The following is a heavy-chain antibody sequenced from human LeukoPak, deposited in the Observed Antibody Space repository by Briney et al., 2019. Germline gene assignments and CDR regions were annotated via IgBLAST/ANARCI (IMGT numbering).Heavy chain of an antibody. CDR1: GGSISSGGYY. V-gene: IGHV4-31*03. CDR3: AREDYYDSSGERFDAFDI. J-gene: IGHJ3*02. D-gene: IGHD3-22*01. Sequence: SETLSLTCTVSGGSISSGGYYWSWIRQHPGKGLEWIGYIYYSGSTHYNPSLKSRVTISVDTSKNQFSLKLSSVTAADTAVYYCAREDYYDSSGERFDAFDIWGQGTMVTVSS. CDR2: IYYSGST.